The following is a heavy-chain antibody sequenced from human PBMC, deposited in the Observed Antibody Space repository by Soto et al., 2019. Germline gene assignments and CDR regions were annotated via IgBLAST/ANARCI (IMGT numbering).Heavy chain of an antibody. CDR3: ARDEYSSGYSSSWFDP. J-gene: IGHJ5*02. V-gene: IGHV4-31*03. CDR1: GGSIRSNSYY. D-gene: IGHD3-22*01. Sequence: TLSLTCPVPGGSIRSNSYYWGWIRQPPGKGLEWIGYIYYSGSTYYNPSLKSRVTISVDTSKNQFSLKLSSVTAADTAVYYCARDEYSSGYSSSWFDPWGQGTLVTVSS. CDR2: IYYSGST.